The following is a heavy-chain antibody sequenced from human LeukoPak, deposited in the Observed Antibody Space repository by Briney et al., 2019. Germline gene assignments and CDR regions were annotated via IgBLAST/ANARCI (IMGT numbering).Heavy chain of an antibody. CDR1: GGSISSYY. CDR2: IYYSGST. Sequence: SETLSLTCTVSGGSISSYYWGWIRQPPGKGLEWIGSIYYSGSTYYNPSLKSRVTISVDTSKNQFSLKLSSVTAADTAVYYCDVVVVVAATHYYMDVWGKGTTVTVSS. D-gene: IGHD2-15*01. J-gene: IGHJ6*03. V-gene: IGHV4-39*01. CDR3: DVVVVVAATHYYMDV.